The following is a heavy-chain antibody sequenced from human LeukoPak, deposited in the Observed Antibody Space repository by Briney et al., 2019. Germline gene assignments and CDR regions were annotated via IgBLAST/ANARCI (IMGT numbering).Heavy chain of an antibody. CDR2: IWYDGSNK. D-gene: IGHD2-8*02. Sequence: GGSLRHSCAASGVTFSSDGMHWGRQAPGKGLEWGAVIWYDGSNKYYADSVKGRFTVSRDNPKSTLYLQINSLTAEDTALYYCAKGKAPGAVDWFDPWGQGTLVTVSS. CDR1: GVTFSSDG. CDR3: AKGKAPGAVDWFDP. V-gene: IGHV3-33*06. J-gene: IGHJ5*02.